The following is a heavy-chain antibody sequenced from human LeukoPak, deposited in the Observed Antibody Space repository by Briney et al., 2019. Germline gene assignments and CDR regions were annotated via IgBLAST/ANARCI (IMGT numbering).Heavy chain of an antibody. J-gene: IGHJ4*02. Sequence: PGGSLRLSCAASGFTFSSYGMHWVRQAPGKGLEWVAVISHDGSNKYYADSVKGRFTISRDNSKNTLYLQMYSLRAEDTAVYYCAKDRYYYDSSGYQNYFDYWGQGTLVTVPS. D-gene: IGHD3-22*01. CDR3: AKDRYYYDSSGYQNYFDY. CDR1: GFTFSSYG. CDR2: ISHDGSNK. V-gene: IGHV3-30*18.